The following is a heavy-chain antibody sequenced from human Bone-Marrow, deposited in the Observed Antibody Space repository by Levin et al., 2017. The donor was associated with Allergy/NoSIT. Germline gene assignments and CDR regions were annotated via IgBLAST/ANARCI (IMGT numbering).Heavy chain of an antibody. J-gene: IGHJ6*02. D-gene: IGHD3-3*01. Sequence: SVKVSCKASGGSLNIYAISWVRQAPGQGPEWMGGIIPTIGTPEYAQKFQGRVTITADESTSTAYMELSSLSSKDTAIYYCARGVFGILLTPHYYGLDVWGRGTMVTVSS. CDR1: GGSLNIYA. CDR3: ARGVFGILLTPHYYGLDV. CDR2: IIPTIGTP. V-gene: IGHV1-69*13.